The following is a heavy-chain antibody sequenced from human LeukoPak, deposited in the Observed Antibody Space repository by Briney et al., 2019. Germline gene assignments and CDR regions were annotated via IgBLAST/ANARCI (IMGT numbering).Heavy chain of an antibody. J-gene: IGHJ4*02. V-gene: IGHV1-2*02. CDR1: GYTFTVYY. Sequence: ASVKVSCKASGYTFTVYYIHWVRQAPGQGLEWMGWINPNSGGTNSAQKFQGRVTMTRDTSISTAYMELSRLRSDDTAMYYCARTSSTTVVTSHWGQGTLVTVSS. CDR2: INPNSGGT. CDR3: ARTSSTTVVTSH. D-gene: IGHD4-23*01.